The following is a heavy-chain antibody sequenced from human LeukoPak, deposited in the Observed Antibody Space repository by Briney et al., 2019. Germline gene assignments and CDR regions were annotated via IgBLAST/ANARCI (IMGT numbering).Heavy chain of an antibody. D-gene: IGHD3-16*01. CDR2: ISAYNGNT. CDR1: GYTFTSYG. V-gene: IGHV1-18*01. Sequence: ASVKVSCKASGYTFTSYGISWVRQAPGQGLELMGWISAYNGNTNYAQKLQGRGTMTTDTSTSTAYMELRSLRSEDTAVYYCARGGVGGSYYCYGMDVWGQGTTVTVSS. J-gene: IGHJ6*02. CDR3: ARGGVGGSYYCYGMDV.